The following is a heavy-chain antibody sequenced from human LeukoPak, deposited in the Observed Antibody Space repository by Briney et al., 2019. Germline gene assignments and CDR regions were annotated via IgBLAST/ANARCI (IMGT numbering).Heavy chain of an antibody. V-gene: IGHV3-23*01. CDR2: ISGSGGST. J-gene: IGHJ4*02. CDR3: AKLKYSSGYFDY. Sequence: AGGSLRLSCAASGFTFSSYAMSWVRQPPGKGLEWVSAISGSGGSTYYADSVKGRFTISRDNSKNTLYLQMSSLRAEDTAVYYCAKLKYSSGYFDYWGQGTLVTVSS. CDR1: GFTFSSYA. D-gene: IGHD3-22*01.